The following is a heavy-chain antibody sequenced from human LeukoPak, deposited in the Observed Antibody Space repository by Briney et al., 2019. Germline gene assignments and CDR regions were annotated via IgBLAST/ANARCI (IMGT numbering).Heavy chain of an antibody. Sequence: GASLRLSCAASGSTFSSYWMSWVRQPPGKGLEWVANIKQDGSEKYYVDSVKGRFTISRDNAKNSLYLQMNSLRAEDTAVYYCARQDYGDYGYFDYWGQGTLVTVSS. CDR3: ARQDYGDYGYFDY. CDR2: IKQDGSEK. CDR1: GSTFSSYW. D-gene: IGHD4-17*01. J-gene: IGHJ4*02. V-gene: IGHV3-7*01.